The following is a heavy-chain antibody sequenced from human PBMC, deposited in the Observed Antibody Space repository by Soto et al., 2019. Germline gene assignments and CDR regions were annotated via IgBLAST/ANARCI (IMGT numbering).Heavy chain of an antibody. CDR3: AIDFVVGGPTINYYYGMDV. CDR2: IYSAGNT. V-gene: IGHV3-66*01. J-gene: IGHJ6*01. CDR1: GFTFSSCA. D-gene: IGHD1-26*01. Sequence: GGSLRLSCAASGFTFSSCAMGWVRQAPGKGLEWVSIIYSAGNTYYADSVKGRFTISRDNSKNTLYLQMNSLGAEDTAVYYCAIDFVVGGPTINYYYGMDVWGQGTTVTV.